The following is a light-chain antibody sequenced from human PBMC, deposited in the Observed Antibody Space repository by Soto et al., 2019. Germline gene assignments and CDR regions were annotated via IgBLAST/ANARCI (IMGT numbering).Light chain of an antibody. CDR2: GAS. Sequence: EIELTQSPGTLSLSPGERATLTCRASQSVSSSYLAWYQQKPGQAPRLLIYGASSRATGIPDRFSGSGSGADFTLTSSRLEPEDFAVYYCQQYGSSRTFGQGTKVEIK. V-gene: IGKV3-20*01. CDR3: QQYGSSRT. CDR1: QSVSSSY. J-gene: IGKJ1*01.